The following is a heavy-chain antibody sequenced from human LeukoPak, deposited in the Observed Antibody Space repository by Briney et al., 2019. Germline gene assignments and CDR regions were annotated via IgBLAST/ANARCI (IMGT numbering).Heavy chain of an antibody. V-gene: IGHV3-23*01. CDR2: IVGSGGST. CDR1: GFTFSSYE. J-gene: IGHJ4*02. CDR3: AKGHPYYYGSGSFPFDY. Sequence: GGSLRLSCAASGFTFSSYEMNWVRQAPGKGLEWVSAIVGSGGSTYYADSVKGRFTISRDNSKNTLCLQMNSLRAEDTAVYYCAKGHPYYYGSGSFPFDYWGQGTLVTVSS. D-gene: IGHD3-10*01.